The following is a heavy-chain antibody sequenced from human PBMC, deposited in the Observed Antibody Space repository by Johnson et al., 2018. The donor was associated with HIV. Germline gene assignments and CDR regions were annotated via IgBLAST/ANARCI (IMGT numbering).Heavy chain of an antibody. V-gene: IGHV3-30*03. D-gene: IGHD6-6*01. CDR2: MSYDGINK. Sequence: QVQLVESGGGVVRPGGSLRLSCAASGFTFDDYGMSWVRQAPGKGLEWVAVMSYDGINKYYADSVKGRFTISRDNSKNTLYLQMNSLRPEDTAVYYCARDSSNSFRFEMYAFDIWGQGTMVTVSS. CDR3: ARDSSNSFRFEMYAFDI. J-gene: IGHJ3*02. CDR1: GFTFDDYG.